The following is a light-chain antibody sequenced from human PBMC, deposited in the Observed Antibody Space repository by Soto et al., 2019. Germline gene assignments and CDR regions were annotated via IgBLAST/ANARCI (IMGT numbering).Light chain of an antibody. CDR2: SNN. J-gene: IGLJ1*01. V-gene: IGLV1-44*01. CDR1: SSNIGSNT. CDR3: AAWDDSLNGYV. Sequence: QSVLTQPPSASGTPGRRVVISCSGSSSNIGSNTVNWYQQLPGTAPTLLIYSNNHRPSGVPGRFSGSKSGTSASLAISGLQSDDEADYYCAAWDDSLNGYVFATGTKVTVL.